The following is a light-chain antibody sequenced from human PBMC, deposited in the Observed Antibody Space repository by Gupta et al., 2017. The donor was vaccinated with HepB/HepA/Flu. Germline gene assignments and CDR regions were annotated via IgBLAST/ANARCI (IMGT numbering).Light chain of an antibody. CDR3: SSLASSGIF. V-gene: IGLV2-14*03. Sequence: QSALTQPASVPGSPGQSITIPCTGTSSDVGGYNYVSWYQQHPGKVPKLIIHDVSNRPSGVSNRFSGSKSGNTASLTISGLQAEDEADYYCSSLASSGIFFGTGTKVTVL. CDR2: DVS. J-gene: IGLJ1*01. CDR1: SSDVGGYNY.